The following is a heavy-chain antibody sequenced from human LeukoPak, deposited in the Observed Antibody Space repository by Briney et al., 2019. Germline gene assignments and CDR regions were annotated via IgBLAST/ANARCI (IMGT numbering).Heavy chain of an antibody. J-gene: IGHJ4*02. V-gene: IGHV4-59*01. Sequence: SETQSLICSVSGRSIRSYYSSWIRQPPGKGLMWIGYIYNTGSTNFNTSLKSQITISVGPFKNQFSLKLRSVTAAHTAVYYCAMYTSGYYSSFDYWGQGTLVTVSS. D-gene: IGHD3-22*01. CDR2: IYNTGST. CDR1: GRSIRSYY. CDR3: AMYTSGYYSSFDY.